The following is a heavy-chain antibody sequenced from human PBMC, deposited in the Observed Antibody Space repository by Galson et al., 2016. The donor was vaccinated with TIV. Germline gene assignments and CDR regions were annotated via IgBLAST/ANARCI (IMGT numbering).Heavy chain of an antibody. J-gene: IGHJ4*02. Sequence: SVKVSCKASGYTFTSYDINWVRQATGQGLEWMGWMNPNSGNTGYAQKFRGRVTMTRNTSVRTAYMELSSLRSVDMAVYYCARSGDYGDYWGQGTLVTVSS. CDR1: GYTFTSYD. V-gene: IGHV1-8*02. CDR2: MNPNSGNT. CDR3: ARSGDYGDY. D-gene: IGHD4-17*01.